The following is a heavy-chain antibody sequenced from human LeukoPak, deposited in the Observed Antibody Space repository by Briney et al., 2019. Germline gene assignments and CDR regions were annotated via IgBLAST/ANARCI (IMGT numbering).Heavy chain of an antibody. J-gene: IGHJ4*02. D-gene: IGHD2-21*02. CDR2: IYYSGST. Sequence: PSETLSLTGTASGGSISSYYWSWIRQPPGKGLEWIGYIYYSGSTNYNPSLKSRVTISVDTSKNQFSLKLSSVTAADTAVYYCARLSGVTIDYWGQGTLVTVSS. V-gene: IGHV4-59*08. CDR1: GGSISSYY. CDR3: ARLSGVTIDY.